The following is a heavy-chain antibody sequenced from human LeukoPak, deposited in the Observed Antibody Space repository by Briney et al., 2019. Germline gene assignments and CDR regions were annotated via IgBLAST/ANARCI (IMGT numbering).Heavy chain of an antibody. CDR2: VNTNTGNP. V-gene: IGHV7-4-1*02. CDR3: ARERPGEGSSAFDI. D-gene: IGHD3-10*01. Sequence: ASVKVSCKASGYTFTSYGISWVRQAPGQGLEWMGWVNTNTGNPTYAQGFTGRFVFSLDTSVSTAYLQISSLKAEDTAVYYCARERPGEGSSAFDIWGQGTMVTVSS. J-gene: IGHJ3*02. CDR1: GYTFTSYG.